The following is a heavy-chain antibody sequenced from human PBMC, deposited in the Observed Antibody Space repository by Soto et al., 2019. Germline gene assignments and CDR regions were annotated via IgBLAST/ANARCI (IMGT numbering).Heavy chain of an antibody. V-gene: IGHV3-33*01. D-gene: IGHD3-3*01. J-gene: IGHJ4*02. CDR3: ARNLGMDDFGYFDY. CDR2: IWYDGSNK. Sequence: PGGSLRLSCAASGFTFSSYGMHWVRQAPGKGLEWVAVIWYDGSNKYYADSVKGRFTISRDNSKNTLYLQMNSLRAEDTAVYYCARNLGMDDFGYFDYWGQGTLVTVAS. CDR1: GFTFSSYG.